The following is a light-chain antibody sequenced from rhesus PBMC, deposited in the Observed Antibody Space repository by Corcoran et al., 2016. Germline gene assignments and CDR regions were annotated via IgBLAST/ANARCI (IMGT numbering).Light chain of an antibody. Sequence: DIVMTQSPDSLAVSLGERVTINCKSSQSLLYFSNNKNYLAWYQQKPGQAPSLLVYWASTRESGVSDRFSGSGCGTDFTLTINGLQADDVAVYYCQQYYTTPFSFGQGTKVEIK. J-gene: IGKJ2*01. CDR1: QSLLYFSNNKNY. CDR3: QQYYTTPFS. V-gene: IGKV4-1*01. CDR2: WAS.